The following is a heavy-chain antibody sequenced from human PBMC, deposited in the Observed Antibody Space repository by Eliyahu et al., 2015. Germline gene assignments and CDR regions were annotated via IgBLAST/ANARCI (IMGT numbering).Heavy chain of an antibody. CDR2: INPSGGST. D-gene: IGHD1-26*01. Sequence: QVQLVQSGAEXKKPGASVKXSCKASGYTFTSYYMXWVRQAPGQGLEWMGIINPSGGSTSYAQKFQGRVTMTRDTSTSTVYMELSSLRSEDTAVYYCARGGIGGYYGMDVWGQGTTVTVSS. CDR3: ARGGIGGYYGMDV. J-gene: IGHJ6*02. CDR1: GYTFTSYY. V-gene: IGHV1-46*01.